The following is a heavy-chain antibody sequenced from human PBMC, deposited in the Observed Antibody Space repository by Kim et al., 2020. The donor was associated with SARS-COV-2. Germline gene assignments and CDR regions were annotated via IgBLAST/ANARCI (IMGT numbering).Heavy chain of an antibody. J-gene: IGHJ1*01. CDR1: GFTFSNYW. V-gene: IGHV3-7*01. Sequence: GGSLRLSCAASGFTFSNYWMSWVRQAPGKGLEWVANIKQDGSEKYYVDSVKGRFTISRDNAKNSLYLHMNSLRAEDTAVYFCALVGDHCTSTSCSSKYRSFQSWGQGTLVTVSS. CDR3: ALVGDHCTSTSCSSKYRSFQS. D-gene: IGHD2-2*01. CDR2: IKQDGSEK.